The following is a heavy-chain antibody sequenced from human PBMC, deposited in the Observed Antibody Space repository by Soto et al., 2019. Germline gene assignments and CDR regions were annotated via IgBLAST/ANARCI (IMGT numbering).Heavy chain of an antibody. V-gene: IGHV4-59*08. J-gene: IGHJ6*02. CDR3: ARHPSRRYYDSSGYYYPLVYGMDV. CDR2: IYYSGST. Sequence: SETLSLTCTVSGGSISSYYWSWIRQPPGKGLEWIGFIYYSGSTNYNPSLKSRVTISVDTSKNQFSLKLSSVTAADTAVYYCARHPSRRYYDSSGYYYPLVYGMDVWGQGTTVTVSS. CDR1: GGSISSYY. D-gene: IGHD3-22*01.